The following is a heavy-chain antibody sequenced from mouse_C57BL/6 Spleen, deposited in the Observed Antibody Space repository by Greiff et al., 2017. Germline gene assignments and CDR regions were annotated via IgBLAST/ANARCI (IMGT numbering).Heavy chain of an antibody. V-gene: IGHV5-4*03. CDR1: GFTFSSYA. CDR2: ISDGGSYT. J-gene: IGHJ2*01. D-gene: IGHD2-3*01. Sequence: EVKLMESGGGLVKPGGSLKLSCAASGFTFSSYAMSWVRQTPEKRLEWVATISDGGSYTYYPDNVKGRFTISRDNAKNNLYLQMSHLKSEDTAMYYCARVYDGYIDYWGQGTTLTVSS. CDR3: ARVYDGYIDY.